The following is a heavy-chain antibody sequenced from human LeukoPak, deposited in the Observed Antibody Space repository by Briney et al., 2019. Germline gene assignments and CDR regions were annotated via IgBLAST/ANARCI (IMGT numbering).Heavy chain of an antibody. CDR3: ARLRRSYGMDV. D-gene: IGHD4-17*01. V-gene: IGHV4-34*01. CDR1: GGSFSGYY. CDR2: INHSGSA. Sequence: SETLSLTCAVSGGSFSGYYWTWIRQPPGEGLEWIGEINHSGSANYNPSLKSRVTISLDTSKNQFSLKLSSVTAADTAVYYCARLRRSYGMDVWGQGTTVTVSS. J-gene: IGHJ6*02.